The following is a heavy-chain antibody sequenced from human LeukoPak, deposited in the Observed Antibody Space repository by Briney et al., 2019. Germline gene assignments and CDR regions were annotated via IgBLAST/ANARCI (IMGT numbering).Heavy chain of an antibody. D-gene: IGHD6-13*01. CDR3: ARDRSIAAAGEAFGFDP. V-gene: IGHV6-1*01. CDR2: TYYRSKWYN. CDR1: GDTVSSKNAA. J-gene: IGHJ5*02. Sequence: RSQTLSLTCAISGDTVSSKNAAWNWITQSPSRGLEWLGRTYYRSKWYNDYAVSVKSRITINPDTSKNQFSLQLNFVTPEDTAVYYCARDRSIAAAGEAFGFDPWGQGTLVTVSS.